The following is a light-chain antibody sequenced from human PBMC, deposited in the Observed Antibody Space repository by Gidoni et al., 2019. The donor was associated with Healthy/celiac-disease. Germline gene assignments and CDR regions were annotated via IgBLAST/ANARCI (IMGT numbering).Light chain of an antibody. CDR2: GAS. CDR1: QSVSSN. CDR3: LQYNNWPWT. Sequence: EIVMPQSPATLSVSQGERATLACRPSQSVSSNFAWYQQTPGQAPRLLLYGASTGASGIPARFSGSGSGTEFTLTISSLESEDFAVYYCLQYNNWPWTFGQGTKVEIK. J-gene: IGKJ1*01. V-gene: IGKV3-15*01.